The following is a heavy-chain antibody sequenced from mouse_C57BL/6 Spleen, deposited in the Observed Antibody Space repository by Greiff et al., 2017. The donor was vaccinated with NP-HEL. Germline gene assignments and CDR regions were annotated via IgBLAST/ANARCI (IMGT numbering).Heavy chain of an antibody. CDR2: INYDGSST. Sequence: EVQLVESEGGLVQPGSSMKLSCTASGFTFSDYYMAWVRQVPEKGLEWVANINYDGSSTYYLDSLKSRFIISRDNAKNILYLQMSSLKSEDTATYYWARNWVFDYWGQGTTLTVSS. CDR1: GFTFSDYY. V-gene: IGHV5-16*01. CDR3: ARNWVFDY. J-gene: IGHJ2*01. D-gene: IGHD4-1*01.